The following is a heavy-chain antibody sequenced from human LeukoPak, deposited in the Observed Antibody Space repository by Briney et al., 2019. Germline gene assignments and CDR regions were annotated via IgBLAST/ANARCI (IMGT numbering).Heavy chain of an antibody. J-gene: IGHJ3*02. CDR2: ISYDGSNK. Sequence: GRSLRLSCAASGFTFSSYAMHWVRQAPGKGLEWVAVISYDGSNKYYADSVKGRFTISRDNSKNTLYLQMNSLRAEDTAVYYCAKVGYTGAFDIWGQGTMVTVSS. V-gene: IGHV3-30*04. CDR3: AKVGYTGAFDI. CDR1: GFTFSSYA. D-gene: IGHD5-24*01.